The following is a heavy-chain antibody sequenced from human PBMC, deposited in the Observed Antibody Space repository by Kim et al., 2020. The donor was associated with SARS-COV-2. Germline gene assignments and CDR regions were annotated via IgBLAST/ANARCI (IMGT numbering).Heavy chain of an antibody. V-gene: IGHV3-23*01. D-gene: IGHD2-2*01. Sequence: GGSLRLSCAASGFTFSTYAMSWVRQTPGKGLEWVSGISGSGGSTYYADSVKGRFTISRDNSKNTLYLQMNSLRAEDTAIYYCARRRDCSSTSCYQDYWGHGTLFTVSS. J-gene: IGHJ4*01. CDR3: ARRRDCSSTSCYQDY. CDR2: ISGSGGST. CDR1: GFTFSTYA.